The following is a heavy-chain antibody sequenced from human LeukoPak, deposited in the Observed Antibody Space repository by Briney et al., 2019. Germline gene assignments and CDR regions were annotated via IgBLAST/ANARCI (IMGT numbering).Heavy chain of an antibody. V-gene: IGHV1-3*01. Sequence: RASVKVSCKASGYTFTSYAMHWVRQAPGQRLEWMGWINAGNGNTKYSQKFQGRVTITRDTSASTAYMELSSLRSEDTAVYYCASAWGGREQLWLSRVAFDIWGQGTMVTVSS. CDR3: ASAWGGREQLWLSRVAFDI. CDR2: INAGNGNT. CDR1: GYTFTSYA. D-gene: IGHD5-18*01. J-gene: IGHJ3*02.